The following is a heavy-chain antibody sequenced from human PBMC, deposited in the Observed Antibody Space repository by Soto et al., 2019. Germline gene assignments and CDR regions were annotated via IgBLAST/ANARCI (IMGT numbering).Heavy chain of an antibody. CDR2: IDPSGGTT. Sequence: QVQLVQSGAEVQKPGASVKVSCKASGYSFTKYPMHWVRQAPGLGLEWMGIIDPSGGTTNNAQNFQGRVILTRDTSTNTVYMELTSLRSEDTAVYYCARDDCSGDNCDPDYYNYYGMDVWGQGTMVTVSS. J-gene: IGHJ6*02. D-gene: IGHD2-15*01. V-gene: IGHV1-46*01. CDR3: ARDDCSGDNCDPDYYNYYGMDV. CDR1: GYSFTKYP.